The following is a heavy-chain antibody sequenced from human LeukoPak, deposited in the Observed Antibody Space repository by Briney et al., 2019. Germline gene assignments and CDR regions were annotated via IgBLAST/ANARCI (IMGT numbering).Heavy chain of an antibody. V-gene: IGHV3-7*01. Sequence: GGSLRLSCAASGFTSSSYWMSWVRQAPGKGLEWVANIKQDGSEKYYVDSVKGRFTISRDNAKNSLYLQMNSLRAEDTAVYYCARESSSVGATNYWGQGTLVTVSS. D-gene: IGHD1-26*01. CDR2: IKQDGSEK. CDR3: ARESSSVGATNY. J-gene: IGHJ4*02. CDR1: GFTSSSYW.